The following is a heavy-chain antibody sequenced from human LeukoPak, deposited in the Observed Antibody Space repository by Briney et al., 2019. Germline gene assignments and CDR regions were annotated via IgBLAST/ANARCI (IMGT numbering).Heavy chain of an antibody. Sequence: PSETLSLTCAVYGGSFSGYYWSWIRQPPGKGLEWIGEINHSGSTNYNPSLKSRVTISVDTSKNQFSLKLSPVTAADTAVYYCAGTFMITFGGVIGSNWFDPWGQGTLVTVSS. V-gene: IGHV4-34*01. J-gene: IGHJ5*02. CDR1: GGSFSGYY. D-gene: IGHD3-16*02. CDR2: INHSGST. CDR3: AGTFMITFGGVIGSNWFDP.